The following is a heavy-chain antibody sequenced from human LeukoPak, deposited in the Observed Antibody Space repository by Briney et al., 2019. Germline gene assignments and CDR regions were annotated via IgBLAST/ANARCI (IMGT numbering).Heavy chain of an antibody. CDR3: ARDRGGAYDFWSGYYTGYFDY. J-gene: IGHJ4*02. D-gene: IGHD3-3*01. CDR1: GFTFISYW. V-gene: IGHV3-7*01. Sequence: GGSLRLSCAASGFTFISYWMSWVRQAPGKGLEWVANIKQDGSEKYYADSVKGRFTISRDNAKNSLYLQMNSLRAEDTAVYYCARDRGGAYDFWSGYYTGYFDYWGQGTLVPVSS. CDR2: IKQDGSEK.